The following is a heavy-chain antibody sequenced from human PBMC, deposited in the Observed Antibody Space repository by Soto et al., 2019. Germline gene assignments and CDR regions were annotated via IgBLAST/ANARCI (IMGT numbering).Heavy chain of an antibody. CDR3: GGTLVLTGYNKSYYFDT. V-gene: IGHV4-31*03. D-gene: IGHD3-9*01. Sequence: SETLSLTCTVSGGSISSGGYYWSWIRQHPGKGLEWIGYIYYSGSTYYNPSLKSRVTISVDTSKNQFSLKLSSVTAADTAVYSLGGTLVLTGYNKSYYFDTGGRETRVPVPS. J-gene: IGHJ4*02. CDR2: IYYSGST. CDR1: GGSISSGGYY.